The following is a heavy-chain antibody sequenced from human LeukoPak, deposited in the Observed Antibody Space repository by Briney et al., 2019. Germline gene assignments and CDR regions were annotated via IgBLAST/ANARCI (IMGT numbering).Heavy chain of an antibody. V-gene: IGHV3-30*18. J-gene: IGHJ4*02. CDR3: AKLPEVGASVGDFDY. CDR2: ISFDGSNQ. Sequence: PGGSLRLSCVPSGFTFSRYGMHWVRHAPGGGVEWVALISFDGSNQYYADSVKGRFTISRDNSKNTLYLQINTLRAEDTPVYFCAKLPEVGASVGDFDYWGQGTLVTVSS. CDR1: GFTFSRYG. D-gene: IGHD1-26*01.